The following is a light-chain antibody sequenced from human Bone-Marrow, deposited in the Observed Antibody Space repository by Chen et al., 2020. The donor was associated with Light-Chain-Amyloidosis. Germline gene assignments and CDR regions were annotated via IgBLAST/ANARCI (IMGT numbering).Light chain of an antibody. V-gene: IGLV2-14*03. J-gene: IGLJ1*01. CDR1: SSDVGGYNF. CDR3: TSYTSSHTYV. CDR2: DVN. Sequence: QSARTQPASVSGSPGQSIIISCTGTSSDVGGYNFVSWYQQHPGKAPKLMIFDVNNRPSGVSNRFSGSKSDNTASLTISGLQPEDEADYYCTSYTSSHTYVFGTGTEVTVL.